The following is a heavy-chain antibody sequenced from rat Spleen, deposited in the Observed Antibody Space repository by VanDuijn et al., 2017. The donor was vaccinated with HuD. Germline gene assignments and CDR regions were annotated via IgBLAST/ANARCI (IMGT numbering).Heavy chain of an antibody. J-gene: IGHJ2*01. CDR1: GFTFSNYG. CDR3: TRENWELDV. Sequence: EVQLVESGGGLVQPGRSLKLSCEASGFTFSNYGMAWVRQAPTKGLEWVASISTGGDDTYYRDSVKARFTISRDNAKSTLYLQMNSLRSEDTAIYYCTRENWELDVWGQGVMVTVSS. D-gene: IGHD5-1*01. V-gene: IGHV5S13*01. CDR2: ISTGGDDT.